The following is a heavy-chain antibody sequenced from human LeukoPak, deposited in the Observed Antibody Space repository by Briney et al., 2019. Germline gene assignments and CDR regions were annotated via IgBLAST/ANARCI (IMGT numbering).Heavy chain of an antibody. CDR3: ARDSGVDAHIGY. CDR2: ISSRSTTI. Sequence: PGGSLRLSCAASGFTFSSYSMNWVRQAPGRGLEWVSYISSRSTTIYYTDSVKGRFTISRDNAKNSLHLQMNSLRDEDTAVYYCARDSGVDAHIGYWGQGTLVTVSA. V-gene: IGHV3-48*02. D-gene: IGHD3-3*01. CDR1: GFTFSSYS. J-gene: IGHJ4*02.